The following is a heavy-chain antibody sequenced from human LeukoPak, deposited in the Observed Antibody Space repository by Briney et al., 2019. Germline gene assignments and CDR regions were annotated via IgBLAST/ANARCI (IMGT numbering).Heavy chain of an antibody. J-gene: IGHJ4*02. D-gene: IGHD6-25*01. V-gene: IGHV4-4*07. Sequence: PSETLSLTCAISGGSISSYSWSWIRQPAGKGLEWIGRIYTNGNTDYNPSLRGRVTMSVDTSNKQFSPKVNSVTAADTAVYYCATEGLGSGRWFDYWGQGTLVTVSS. CDR3: ATEGLGSGRWFDY. CDR2: IYTNGNT. CDR1: GGSISSYS.